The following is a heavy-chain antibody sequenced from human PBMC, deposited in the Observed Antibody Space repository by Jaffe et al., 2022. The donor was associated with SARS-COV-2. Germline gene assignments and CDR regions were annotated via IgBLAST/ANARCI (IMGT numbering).Heavy chain of an antibody. V-gene: IGHV3-49*05. D-gene: IGHD3-3*01. J-gene: IGHJ4*02. CDR1: GFTFGDYA. CDR3: TRDRLDYDFWSGYPDY. Sequence: EVQLVESGGGLVKPGRSLRLSCTASGFTFGDYAMSWFRQAPGKGLEWVGFIRSKAYGGTTEYAASVKGRFTISRDDSKSIAYLQMNSLKTEDTAVYYCTRDRLDYDFWSGYPDYWGQGTLVTVSS. CDR2: IRSKAYGGTT.